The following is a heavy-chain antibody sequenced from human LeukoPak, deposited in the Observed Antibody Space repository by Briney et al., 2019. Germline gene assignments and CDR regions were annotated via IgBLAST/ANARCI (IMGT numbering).Heavy chain of an antibody. CDR1: GFTFSSYT. D-gene: IGHD3-16*01. V-gene: IGHV3-23*01. CDR3: TRGGVDY. CDR2: ISGGGVST. Sequence: HPGGSLRLSCVASGFTFSSYTMSWVRQTPGKGLEWVSTISGGGVSTYYADSVKGRFTISRDNAKNTLYLQMNSLRAEDTALYYCTRGGVDYWGQGTLVTVSS. J-gene: IGHJ4*02.